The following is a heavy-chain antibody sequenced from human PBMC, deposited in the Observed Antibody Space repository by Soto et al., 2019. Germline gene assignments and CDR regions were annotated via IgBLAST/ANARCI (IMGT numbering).Heavy chain of an antibody. D-gene: IGHD5-12*01. CDR3: ARARLRAVYAFDI. CDR1: GASISSGDYF. CDR2: IYDSGSF. Sequence: PSETLSLTCTVSGASISSGDYFWSWIRQSPGKGLEWIGYIYDSGSFYYNPSLKSRVSMSVDTSKNQFSLRLSSVTAADTAMYYCARARLRAVYAFDIWGQGTMVTVSS. V-gene: IGHV4-30-4*01. J-gene: IGHJ3*02.